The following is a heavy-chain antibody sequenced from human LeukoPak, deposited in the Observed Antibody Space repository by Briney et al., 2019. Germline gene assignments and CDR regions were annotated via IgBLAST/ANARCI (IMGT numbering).Heavy chain of an antibody. CDR2: IYPGDSDT. V-gene: IGHV5-51*01. D-gene: IGHD3-22*01. Sequence: GESLKISCKGSGYSFTNYWIGWVRQMPGKGLEWMGIIYPGDSDTRYSPSFQGQVTISADKSVSTAYLQWSSLKASDTAMYYCAKSDYYDNSGYCLFDYWGQGTLVTVSS. J-gene: IGHJ4*02. CDR3: AKSDYYDNSGYCLFDY. CDR1: GYSFTNYW.